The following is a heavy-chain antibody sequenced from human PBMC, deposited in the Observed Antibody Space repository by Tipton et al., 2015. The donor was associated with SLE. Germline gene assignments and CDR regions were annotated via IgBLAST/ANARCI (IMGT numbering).Heavy chain of an antibody. V-gene: IGHV1-2*02. D-gene: IGHD3-16*01. CDR2: NNPNSGDT. Sequence: QVQLVQSGAEVKKPGASVKVSCKASGYTFTDYHMHWVRQAPGQGLEWMGWNNPNSGDTNYAQKFQGRVTMTRDTSINTAYMEVNSLKSDDTAMYYCARGGGGLAYWGQGALLTVSS. J-gene: IGHJ4*02. CDR1: GYTFTDYH. CDR3: ARGGGGLAY.